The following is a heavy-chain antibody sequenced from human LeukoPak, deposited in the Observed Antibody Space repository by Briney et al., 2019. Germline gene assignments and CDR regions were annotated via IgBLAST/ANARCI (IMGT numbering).Heavy chain of an antibody. J-gene: IGHJ4*02. CDR1: GFTFSSFA. V-gene: IGHV3-23*01. CDR2: ISGYGDTT. D-gene: IGHD2-21*01. Sequence: PGGSLRLSCAASGFTFSSFAMNWVRQAPGKGLEWVSIISGYGDTTYYTDSVRGRFTISRDNSKNTLYLQMNSLRAEDTAIYYCAKIPQDAPVSVPHFDHWGQGTLVTVSS. CDR3: AKIPQDAPVSVPHFDH.